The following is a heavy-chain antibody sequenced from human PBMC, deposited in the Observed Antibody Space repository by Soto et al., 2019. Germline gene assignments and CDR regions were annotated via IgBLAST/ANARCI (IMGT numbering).Heavy chain of an antibody. D-gene: IGHD4-17*01. CDR3: AKVGAYGDYAGENWFDS. J-gene: IGHJ5*01. Sequence: EVQLVESGGGLVQPGGSLRLSCAASGFTFFAYWIHWVRQVPGKGLVWVSRINSDGSHTSYADSVRGRFTISRDNSKNTVYLQMNSLTAEDTAVYYCAKVGAYGDYAGENWFDSWGQGSLVTVSS. V-gene: IGHV3-74*01. CDR2: INSDGSHT. CDR1: GFTFFAYW.